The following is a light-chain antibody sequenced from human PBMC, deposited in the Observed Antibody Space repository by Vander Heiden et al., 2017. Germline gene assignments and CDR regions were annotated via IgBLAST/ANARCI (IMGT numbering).Light chain of an antibody. V-gene: IGLV1-44*01. J-gene: IGLJ3*02. CDR3: ATWDDSLSGHWV. CDR2: KTN. Sequence: QSVLTQPPSASGTPGHTVSISCSGSSSTIGGTTVSWYQKVPGTAPKLLIYKTNQRPSGVPDRFSGSKSDTSASLAISGLQSEDEAEYYCATWDDSLSGHWVFGGGTKLTVL. CDR1: SSTIGGTT.